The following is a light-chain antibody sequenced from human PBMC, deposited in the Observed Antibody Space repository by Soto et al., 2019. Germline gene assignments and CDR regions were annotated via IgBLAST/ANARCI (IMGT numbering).Light chain of an antibody. CDR3: QQYDSSPRT. Sequence: EIVLTQSPGTLSLSPGERATLSCRASQRPSNSHGAWYLLKPGQAPRLLIYRTSNRATGIPDRFGGSGSGTDFTLTISRLEPEDFAVYWCQQYDSSPRTFGQGTKVDIK. CDR2: RTS. V-gene: IGKV3-20*01. J-gene: IGKJ1*01. CDR1: QRPSNSH.